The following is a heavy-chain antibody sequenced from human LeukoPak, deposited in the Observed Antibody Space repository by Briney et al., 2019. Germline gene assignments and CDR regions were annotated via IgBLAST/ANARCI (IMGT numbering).Heavy chain of an antibody. CDR1: GGSISSSSYY. V-gene: IGHV4-39*01. CDR2: IYYSGNT. CDR3: ARHQRVAATTTQDFDY. D-gene: IGHD1-26*01. Sequence: TSETLSLTCTVSGGSISSSSYYWGWIRQPPGKGLECIACIYYSGNTYNNTSLKSRVTISVDTSRDQFSLKLSSVTAADTAVYYCARHQRVAATTTQDFDYWGQGTLVTVSS. J-gene: IGHJ4*02.